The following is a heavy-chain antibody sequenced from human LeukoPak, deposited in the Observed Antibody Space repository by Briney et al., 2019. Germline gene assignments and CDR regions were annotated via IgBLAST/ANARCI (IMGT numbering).Heavy chain of an antibody. J-gene: IGHJ6*02. CDR3: ARSEYCSSTSCYSYYYYGMDV. CDR1: GGSISSSSYY. Sequence: SETLSLTCTASGGSISSSSYYWGWIRQPPGKGLEWIGSIYYSGSTYYNPSLKSRVTISVDTSKNQFSLKLSSVTAADTAVYYCARSEYCSSTSCYSYYYYGMDVWGQGTTVTVSS. D-gene: IGHD2-2*01. CDR2: IYYSGST. V-gene: IGHV4-39*01.